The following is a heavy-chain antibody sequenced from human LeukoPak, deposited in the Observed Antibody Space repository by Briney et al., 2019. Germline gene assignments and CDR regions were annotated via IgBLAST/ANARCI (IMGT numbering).Heavy chain of an antibody. CDR1: GGTFSSYA. D-gene: IGHD3-3*01. V-gene: IGHV1-69*13. CDR3: ARSLQLRFLEWQPGDLNYYYYYMDV. Sequence: ASVKVSCKASGGTFSSYAISWVRQAPGQGLEWMGGIIPIFGTANYAQKFQGRVTITADESTGTAYMELSSLRSEDTAVYYCARSLQLRFLEWQPGDLNYYYYYMDVWGKGTTVTVSS. CDR2: IIPIFGTA. J-gene: IGHJ6*03.